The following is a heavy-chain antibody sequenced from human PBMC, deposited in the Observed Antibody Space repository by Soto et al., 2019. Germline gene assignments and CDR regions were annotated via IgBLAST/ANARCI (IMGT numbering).Heavy chain of an antibody. CDR3: ARGPGASGLDV. V-gene: IGHV1-46*01. CDR1: GYTFTSSY. D-gene: IGHD2-8*02. CDR2: INPSGGGT. J-gene: IGHJ6*02. Sequence: ASVKVSCKASGYTFTSSYIHWVRQAPGQGFEWMGIINPSGGGTSYSQKLQGRVTLTRDTSTRTIYMELNSLRSEDTAVYYCARGPGASGLDVWGQGTTVTVAS.